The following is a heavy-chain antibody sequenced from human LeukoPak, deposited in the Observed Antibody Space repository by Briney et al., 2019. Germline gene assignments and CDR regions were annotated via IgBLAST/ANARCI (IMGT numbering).Heavy chain of an antibody. V-gene: IGHV1-2*02. J-gene: IGHJ4*02. D-gene: IGHD6-13*01. CDR2: INPNSGGT. CDR1: GYTFTGYY. CDR3: AIGLMEHAWQQRVY. Sequence: ASVKVSCKASGYTFTGYYMHWVRQAPGQGLEWMGWINPNSGGTNYAQKFQGRVTMTRDTSISTAYMELSRLRSDDTAVYYCAIGLMEHAWQQRVYWGQGTLATVSS.